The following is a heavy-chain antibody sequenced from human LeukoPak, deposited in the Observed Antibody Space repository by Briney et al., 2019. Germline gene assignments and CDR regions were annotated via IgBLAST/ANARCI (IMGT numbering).Heavy chain of an antibody. CDR3: AKDYSPATTVVTPSFDY. CDR1: GFTFSSYA. D-gene: IGHD4-23*01. Sequence: GGSLTLSCAASGFTFSSYAMSWVRQAPGKGLEWVSAISGSGGSTYYADPVKGRFTISRDNSKKTLYLQMNSLRAEDTAVYYCAKDYSPATTVVTPSFDYWGQGTLVTVSS. CDR2: ISGSGGST. J-gene: IGHJ4*02. V-gene: IGHV3-23*01.